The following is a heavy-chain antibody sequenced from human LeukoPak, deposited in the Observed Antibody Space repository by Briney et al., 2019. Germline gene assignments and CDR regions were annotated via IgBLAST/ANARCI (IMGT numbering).Heavy chain of an antibody. Sequence: KPSETLSLTCTVSGGSISSYYWSWIRQPPGKGLEWIGYIYYSGSTNYNPSLKSRVTIPVETSKNQFSPKLSSVTAADTAVYYCARVTGYMIEDYFDYWGQGTLVTVSS. V-gene: IGHV4-59*01. CDR3: ARVTGYMIEDYFDY. D-gene: IGHD3-22*01. CDR1: GGSISSYY. CDR2: IYYSGST. J-gene: IGHJ4*02.